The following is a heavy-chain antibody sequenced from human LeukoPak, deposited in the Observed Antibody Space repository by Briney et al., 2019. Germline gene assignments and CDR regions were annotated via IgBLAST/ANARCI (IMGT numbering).Heavy chain of an antibody. J-gene: IGHJ4*02. CDR3: ASLRVPGDFDY. CDR1: GGSISSSSYY. Sequence: SETLSLTCTVSGGSISSSSYYWGWIRQPPGKGLEWIGSIYYSGSTYYNPSLKSRVTISVDTSKNQFSLKLSSVTAADTAVYYCASLRVPGDFDYWGQGTLVTVPS. V-gene: IGHV4-39*01. CDR2: IYYSGST.